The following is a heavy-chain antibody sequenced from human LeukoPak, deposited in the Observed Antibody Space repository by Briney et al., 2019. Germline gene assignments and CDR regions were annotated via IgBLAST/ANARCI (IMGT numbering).Heavy chain of an antibody. D-gene: IGHD3-22*01. J-gene: IGHJ4*02. V-gene: IGHV3-23*01. Sequence: GGSLRLSCAASGFTFSSYAMSWVRQAPGKGLEWVSTISGSGGSAYYADSVKSRFTISRDNSRNTLYLQMNSLRAEDTAVYYCARLSGYSSGHYYSDYWGQGTLVTVSS. CDR3: ARLSGYSSGHYYSDY. CDR1: GFTFSSYA. CDR2: ISGSGGSA.